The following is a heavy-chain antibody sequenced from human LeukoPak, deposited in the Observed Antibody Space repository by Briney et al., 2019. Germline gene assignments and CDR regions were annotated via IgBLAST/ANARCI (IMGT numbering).Heavy chain of an antibody. CDR1: GFTMNNYA. D-gene: IGHD6-19*01. CDR2: VSGGGGGA. J-gene: IGHJ4*02. Sequence: GGSLRLSCAASGFTMNNYAMSWVRLAPGKGLEWVSAVSGGGGGAFYADSVEGRFTTSRDKSNDAVYMHMSSLGAEDTAVYYCAREMSGSGWYYFDLWGQGTLVTVSS. V-gene: IGHV3-23*01. CDR3: AREMSGSGWYYFDL.